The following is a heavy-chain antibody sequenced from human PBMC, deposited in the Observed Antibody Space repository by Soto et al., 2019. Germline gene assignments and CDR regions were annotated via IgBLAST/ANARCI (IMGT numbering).Heavy chain of an antibody. CDR2: FRGSGDDGTT. V-gene: IGHV3-23*01. J-gene: IGHJ4*02. CDR3: AKKVNSGSGSQYFDY. D-gene: IGHD3-10*01. Sequence: PXGSLKLSCAAPGFTFSSYSMSWVRQAPGKGLEWVSGFRGSGDDGTTYYADSVKGRFTISRDNSKNMLFLQMNSLRAEDTAIYYCAKKVNSGSGSQYFDYWGQGTLVTVSS. CDR1: GFTFSSYS.